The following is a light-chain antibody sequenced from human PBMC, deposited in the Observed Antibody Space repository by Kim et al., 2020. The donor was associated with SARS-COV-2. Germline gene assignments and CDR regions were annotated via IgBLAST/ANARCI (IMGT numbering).Light chain of an antibody. CDR3: QQYYSTPRT. J-gene: IGKJ1*01. CDR2: WAS. Sequence: DIVMTQSPDSLAVSLGERATMNCKSSQSVLYSSNNKNYLAWYQQKPGQPPKLLIYWASTREIGVPDRFSGSGSGTKFTLTISSLQAEDVAVYYCQQYYSTPRTFGQGTKVDIK. V-gene: IGKV4-1*01. CDR1: QSVLYSSNNKNY.